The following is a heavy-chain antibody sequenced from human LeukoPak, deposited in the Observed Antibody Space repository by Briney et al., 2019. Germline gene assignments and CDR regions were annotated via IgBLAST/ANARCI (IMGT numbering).Heavy chain of an antibody. D-gene: IGHD3-9*01. V-gene: IGHV3-74*01. Sequence: GGSLRLSCAASGFTFSTYWMHWVRQAPGKGLVWVSRINSDGSSTICADSVKGRFTISRDNAKNTLYLQMNGLSAGDTAVYYCARGAPARYFGAFDIWGRGTMVTVSS. J-gene: IGHJ3*02. CDR2: INSDGSST. CDR3: ARGAPARYFGAFDI. CDR1: GFTFSTYW.